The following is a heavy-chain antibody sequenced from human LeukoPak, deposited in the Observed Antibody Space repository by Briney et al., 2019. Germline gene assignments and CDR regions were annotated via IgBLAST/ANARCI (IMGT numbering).Heavy chain of an antibody. Sequence: GGSLRLSCAASGFTFSNAWMSWVRQAPGKGLEWVGRIKSKTDGGTTDYAAPVKGRFTISRDDSYNTRYLQMNSLRTEDTALYYCTTDPPRYCSSTSCYLGYWGQGTLVTVSS. D-gene: IGHD2-2*01. CDR1: GFTFSNAW. J-gene: IGHJ4*02. CDR3: TTDPPRYCSSTSCYLGY. V-gene: IGHV3-15*01. CDR2: IKSKTDGGTT.